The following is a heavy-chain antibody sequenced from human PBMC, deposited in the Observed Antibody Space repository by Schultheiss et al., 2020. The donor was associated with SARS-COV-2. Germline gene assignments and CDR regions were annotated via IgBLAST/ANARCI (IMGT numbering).Heavy chain of an antibody. CDR3: ARDYYDSSGYYFYGMDV. D-gene: IGHD3-22*01. CDR2: IYYSGST. Sequence: SETLSLTCTVSGVSIGSGGYYWSWIRQHPGKGLEWIGYIYYSGSTNYNPSLKSRVTISVDTSKNQFSLKLSSVTAADTAVYYCARDYYDSSGYYFYGMDVWGQGTTVTVSS. V-gene: IGHV4-31*03. J-gene: IGHJ6*02. CDR1: GVSIGSGGYY.